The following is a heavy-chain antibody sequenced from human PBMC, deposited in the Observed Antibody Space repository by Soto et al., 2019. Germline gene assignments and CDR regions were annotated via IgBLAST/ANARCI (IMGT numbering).Heavy chain of an antibody. J-gene: IGHJ6*02. Sequence: QTGGSLRLSCAASGFTFSSYAMSWVRQAPGRGLEWVSAISGSGGSTYYADSVKGRFTISRDNSKNTLYLQMNSLRAEDTAVYYCAKVQTHSWYGGMDVWGQGTTVTVSS. CDR3: AKVQTHSWYGGMDV. V-gene: IGHV3-23*01. D-gene: IGHD6-13*01. CDR2: ISGSGGST. CDR1: GFTFSSYA.